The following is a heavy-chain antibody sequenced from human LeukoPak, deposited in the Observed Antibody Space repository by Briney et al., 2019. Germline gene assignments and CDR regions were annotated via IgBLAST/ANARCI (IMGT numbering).Heavy chain of an antibody. D-gene: IGHD3-10*01. CDR3: GADSMPRGVFSYAFDI. V-gene: IGHV1-58*01. CDR1: GFTFTISA. CDR2: IVVGSGDT. Sequence: RTSVKVSCKASGFTFTISAVQWVRQARGQRLEWIGWIVVGSGDTNSAQKFQERVTITRDMSTRTAYMELRSLRSEDTAVYYCGADSMPRGVFSYAFDIWGQGTMVTVSS. J-gene: IGHJ3*02.